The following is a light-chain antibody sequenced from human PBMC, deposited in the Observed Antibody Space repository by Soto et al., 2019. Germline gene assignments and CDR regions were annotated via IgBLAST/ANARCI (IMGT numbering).Light chain of an antibody. Sequence: EIVMRQSPATLSVSPGGRATLSCRASQSVSSNLAWYQQKPGQAPRLLIYGASTRATGIPARFSGSGPGTEFTLTISSLQSEDFAVYYCQYYKNWALTFGQGTRMEI. CDR1: QSVSSN. J-gene: IGKJ5*01. CDR3: QYYKNWALT. V-gene: IGKV3-15*01. CDR2: GAS.